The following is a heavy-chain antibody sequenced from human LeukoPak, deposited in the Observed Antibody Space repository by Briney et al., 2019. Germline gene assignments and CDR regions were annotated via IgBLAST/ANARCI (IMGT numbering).Heavy chain of an antibody. J-gene: IGHJ3*02. CDR2: IIPIFGTA. CDR1: GGTFSSYA. CDR3: ARGPHDNFITMIVI. D-gene: IGHD3-22*01. Sequence: EASVKVSCKASGGTFSSYAISWVRQAPGQGLEWMGGIIPIFGTANYAQKFQGRVTITADESTSTAYMELSSLRSEDTAVYYCARGPHDNFITMIVIWGQGTMVTVSS. V-gene: IGHV1-69*13.